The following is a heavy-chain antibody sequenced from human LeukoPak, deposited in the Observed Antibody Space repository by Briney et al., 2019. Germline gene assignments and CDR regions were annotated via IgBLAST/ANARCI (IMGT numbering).Heavy chain of an antibody. J-gene: IGHJ4*02. CDR3: ARGAYKGDPLDY. D-gene: IGHD1-14*01. Sequence: GGSLRLSCSASGFTFGDYAMSWFRQAPGKGLEWVGFVRSEAYGGTTESAASVKGRFTISRDDSKSIAYLQMNGLQTEDTAVYYCARGAYKGDPLDYWGQGTLVTVSS. CDR1: GFTFGDYA. CDR2: VRSEAYGGTT. V-gene: IGHV3-49*03.